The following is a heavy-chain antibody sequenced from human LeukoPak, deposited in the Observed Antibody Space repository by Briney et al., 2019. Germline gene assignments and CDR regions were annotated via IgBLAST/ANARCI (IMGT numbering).Heavy chain of an antibody. CDR2: INPNSGGT. J-gene: IGHJ6*03. CDR3: ARRGYSYGYRHYMDV. V-gene: IGHV1-2*06. CDR1: GYTFTGYY. Sequence: GASVKVSCKASGYTFTGYYMHWVRQAPGQGLEWMGRINPNSGGTNYAQKFQGRVTMTRDTSISTAYMELSSLRSEDTAVYYCARRGYSYGYRHYMDVWGKGTTVTVSS. D-gene: IGHD5-18*01.